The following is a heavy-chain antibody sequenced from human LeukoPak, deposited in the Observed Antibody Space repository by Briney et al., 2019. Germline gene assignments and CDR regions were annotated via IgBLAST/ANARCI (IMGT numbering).Heavy chain of an antibody. CDR1: GFTINTFT. CDR2: IRGTEGGT. CDR3: AKAFSSGWSPFDY. D-gene: IGHD6-19*01. Sequence: GGSLRLSCAASGFTINTFTMNWVRQAPGKGLEWVSTIRGTEGGTYYADSVKGRFTISRDNFENTLYLQMNYLREEDTALYYCAKAFSSGWSPFDYWGQGALVTVSS. J-gene: IGHJ4*02. V-gene: IGHV3-23*01.